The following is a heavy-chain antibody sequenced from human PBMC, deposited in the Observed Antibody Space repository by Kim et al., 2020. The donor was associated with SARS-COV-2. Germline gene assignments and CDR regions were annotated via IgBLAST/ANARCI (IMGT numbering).Heavy chain of an antibody. D-gene: IGHD6-19*01. V-gene: IGHV4-39*07. Sequence: SETLSLTCTVSGGSISSSSYYWGWIRQPPGKGLEWIGSIYYSGSTYYNPSLKSRVTISVDTSKNQFSLKLSSVTAADTAVYYCARVVAAVAGVVPWGQGTLVTVSS. CDR1: GGSISSSSYY. J-gene: IGHJ5*02. CDR2: IYYSGST. CDR3: ARVVAAVAGVVP.